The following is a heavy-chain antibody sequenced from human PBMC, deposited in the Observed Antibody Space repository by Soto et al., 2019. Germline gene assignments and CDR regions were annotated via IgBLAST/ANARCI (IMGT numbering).Heavy chain of an antibody. J-gene: IGHJ4*02. CDR3: ARGRYGDY. D-gene: IGHD1-1*01. CDR1: GYAFTTYG. CDR2: ISAHNGNT. V-gene: IGHV1-18*01. Sequence: QVHLVQSGAEVKKPGASVKVSCKGSGYAFTTYGITWVRQAPGQGLEWRGWISAHNGNTHYAQKLQGRVTVTRDTSTSTAYMELRSLRSDDTAVYYCARGRYGDYWGQGALVTVSS.